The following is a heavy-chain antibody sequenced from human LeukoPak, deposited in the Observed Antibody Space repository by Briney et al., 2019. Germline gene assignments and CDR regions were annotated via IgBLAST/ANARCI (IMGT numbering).Heavy chain of an antibody. CDR1: GGTFSSYA. CDR3: ARGGGYGSGSYQRFDY. Sequence: GASVKVSCKASGGTFSSYAISWVRQAPGQGLEWMGGIIPIFGTANYAQKFLGRVTITADKSTSTAYMELSSLRSEDTAVYYCARGGGYGSGSYQRFDYWGQGTLVTVSS. D-gene: IGHD3-10*01. V-gene: IGHV1-69*06. J-gene: IGHJ4*02. CDR2: IIPIFGTA.